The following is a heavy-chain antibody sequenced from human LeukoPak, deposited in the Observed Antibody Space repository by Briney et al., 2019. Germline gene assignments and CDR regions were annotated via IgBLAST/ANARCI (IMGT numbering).Heavy chain of an antibody. CDR1: GGSISSYY. CDR3: AREGTLDSSGYYLGY. CDR2: VYYNGNT. D-gene: IGHD3-22*01. J-gene: IGHJ4*02. V-gene: IGHV4-59*01. Sequence: SETLSLTCTVSGGSISSYYWNWIRQPPGKGLEWIGYVYYNGNTNYNPSLRSRVTISVDTSKNQFSLKLSSVTAADTAVYCCAREGTLDSSGYYLGYWGQGTLVTVSS.